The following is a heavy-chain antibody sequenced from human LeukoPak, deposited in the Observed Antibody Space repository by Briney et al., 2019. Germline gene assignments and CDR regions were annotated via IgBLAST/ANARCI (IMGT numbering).Heavy chain of an antibody. V-gene: IGHV4-30-2*01. D-gene: IGHD3-22*01. CDR2: IYHSGST. CDR1: GGSISSGGYS. CDR3: AREAREYEGSGYQYGN. Sequence: SETLSLTCAVPGGSISSGGYSWSWIRQPPGKGLEWIGYIYHSGSTYYNPSLKSRVTISVDTSKNQFSLKLSSMTAADTAVYYCAREAREYEGSGYQYGNWGQGTLVTVSS. J-gene: IGHJ4*02.